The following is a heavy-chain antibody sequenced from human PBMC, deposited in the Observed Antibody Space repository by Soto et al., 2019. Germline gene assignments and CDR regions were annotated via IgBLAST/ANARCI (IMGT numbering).Heavy chain of an antibody. Sequence: GASVKVSCQPSGYSFTSYAMHWVRQAPGQRLEWLGWINADNGDTKYSQKFSGRVTITRDTSANTAFMELSSLRSEDTDMYYCARELQGLYYFDFWGQGTLVTVSS. CDR1: GYSFTSYA. J-gene: IGHJ4*02. CDR3: ARELQGLYYFDF. CDR2: INADNGDT. D-gene: IGHD4-4*01. V-gene: IGHV1-3*01.